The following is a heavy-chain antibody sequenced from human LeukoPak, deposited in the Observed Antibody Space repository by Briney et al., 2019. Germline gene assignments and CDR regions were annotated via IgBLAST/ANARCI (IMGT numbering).Heavy chain of an antibody. CDR3: VRDLGGRSGH. D-gene: IGHD1-26*01. CDR1: GFTFSSNW. CDR2: SNEDGSTT. V-gene: IGHV3-74*01. J-gene: IGHJ4*02. Sequence: GGSLRLSCAASGFTFSSNWMHWVRQAPGKGLVWVSRSNEDGSTTNYADSVKGRFTISRDNAKNTLYPQMNSLTAEDTAVYYCVRDLGGRSGHWGQGTLVTVSS.